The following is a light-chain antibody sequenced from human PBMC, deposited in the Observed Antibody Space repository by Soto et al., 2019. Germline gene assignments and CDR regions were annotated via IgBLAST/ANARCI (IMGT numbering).Light chain of an antibody. V-gene: IGLV2-14*01. J-gene: IGLJ2*01. Sequence: QSALTQPASLSGSPGQSITISCTGSSSDVCGYNHVSWYQQHPVKAPRLMIYEVSNRLSGVSNRFSGSKSGNTASLTISGLQADDEGDYYCSSYSSSSTPVVFGGGTKLTVL. CDR1: SSDVCGYNH. CDR2: EVS. CDR3: SSYSSSSTPVV.